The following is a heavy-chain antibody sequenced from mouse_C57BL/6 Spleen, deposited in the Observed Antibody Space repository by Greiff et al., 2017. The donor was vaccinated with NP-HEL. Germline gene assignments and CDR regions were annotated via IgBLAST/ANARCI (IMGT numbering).Heavy chain of an antibody. V-gene: IGHV1-42*01. CDR3: ARVRYYGSSYYFDY. D-gene: IGHD1-1*01. Sequence: VQLQQSGPELVKPGASVKISCKASGYSFTGYYMNWVKQSPEKSLEWIGEINPSTGGTTYNQKFKAKATLTVDKSSSTAYMQLKSLTSEDSAVYYCARVRYYGSSYYFDYWGQGTTLTVSS. CDR1: GYSFTGYY. J-gene: IGHJ2*01. CDR2: INPSTGGT.